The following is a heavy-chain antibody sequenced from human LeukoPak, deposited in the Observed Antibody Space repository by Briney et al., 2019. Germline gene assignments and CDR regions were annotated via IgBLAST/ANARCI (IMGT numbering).Heavy chain of an antibody. D-gene: IGHD3-22*01. CDR3: ARDREYYDSSGYYQGRYFDY. CDR1: GGSFSGYY. J-gene: IGHJ4*02. CDR2: INHSGST. V-gene: IGHV4-34*01. Sequence: SETLSLTCAVYGGSFSGYYWSWIRQPPGKGLEWIGEINHSGSTNYNPSLKSRVTILIDTSKNQFSLKLSSVTAADTAVYYCARDREYYDSSGYYQGRYFDYWGQGTLVTVSS.